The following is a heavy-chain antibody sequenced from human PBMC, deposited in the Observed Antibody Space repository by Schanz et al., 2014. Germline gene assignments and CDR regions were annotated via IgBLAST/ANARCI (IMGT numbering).Heavy chain of an antibody. D-gene: IGHD3-10*01. CDR1: GFTFSSYS. CDR2: ISGSGGNT. J-gene: IGHJ3*02. Sequence: EVQLVESGGGLVQPGGSLRLSCAASGFTFSSYSMNWVRQAPGKGLEWVSIISGSGGNTYFADAVRGRFTISRDNSKNTLYLQMNSLRAEDTAVYYCAKGRFGELSAFDIWGQGTMXTVSS. V-gene: IGHV3-23*04. CDR3: AKGRFGELSAFDI.